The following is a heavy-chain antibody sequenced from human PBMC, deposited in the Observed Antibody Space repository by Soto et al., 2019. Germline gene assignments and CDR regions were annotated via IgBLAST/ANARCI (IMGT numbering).Heavy chain of an antibody. Sequence: SETLSLTCTVSGGSISSYYWSWIRQPPGKGLEWIGYIYYSGSTNYNPSLKSRVTISVDTSKNQFSLKLSSVTAADTAVYYCAREVYYDSSGSYFDERGQGTLVTVSS. J-gene: IGHJ4*02. CDR2: IYYSGST. V-gene: IGHV4-59*01. CDR3: AREVYYDSSGSYFDE. D-gene: IGHD3-22*01. CDR1: GGSISSYY.